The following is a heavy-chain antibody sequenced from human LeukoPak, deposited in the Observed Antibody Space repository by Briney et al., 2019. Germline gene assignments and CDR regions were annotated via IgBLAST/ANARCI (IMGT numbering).Heavy chain of an antibody. CDR3: AGSRDGYSYFDY. D-gene: IGHD5-24*01. Sequence: SQTLSLTCTVSGGSISSGDYYWSWIRQPPGKGLEWIGYIYYSGSTYYNPSLKSRVTISVDTSKNQFSLKLSSVTAADTAVYYCAGSRDGYSYFDYWGQGTLVTVSS. J-gene: IGHJ4*02. CDR2: IYYSGST. CDR1: GGSISSGDYY. V-gene: IGHV4-30-4*01.